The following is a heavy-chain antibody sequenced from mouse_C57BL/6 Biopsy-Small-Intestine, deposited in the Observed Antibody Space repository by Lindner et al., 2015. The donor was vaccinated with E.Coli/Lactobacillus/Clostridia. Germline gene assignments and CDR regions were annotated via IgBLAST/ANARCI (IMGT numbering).Heavy chain of an antibody. J-gene: IGHJ4*01. CDR1: GFSFNTYA. D-gene: IGHD1-1*01. CDR3: VRHAVAKDYAMDY. V-gene: IGHV10-1*01. Sequence: VQLQESGGGLVQPKGSLKLSCAASGFSFNTYAMNWVRQAPGKGLEWVARIRSKSNNYATYYADSVKDRFTISRDDSESMLYLQMNNLKTEDTAMYYCVRHAVAKDYAMDYWGQGTSVTASS. CDR2: IRSKSNNYAT.